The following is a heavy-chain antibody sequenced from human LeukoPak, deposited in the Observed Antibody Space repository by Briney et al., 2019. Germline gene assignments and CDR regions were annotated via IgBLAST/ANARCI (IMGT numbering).Heavy chain of an antibody. V-gene: IGHV1-46*01. CDR2: INPSGGST. CDR3: ARSPTRVGATSSRWFDP. J-gene: IGHJ5*02. D-gene: IGHD1-26*01. Sequence: ASVKVSCKASGYTFTSYYMHWVRQAPGHGLEWMGIINPSGGSTSYAQKFQGRVTMTRDMSTSTVYMELSSLRSEDTAVYYCARSPTRVGATSSRWFDPWGQGTLVTVSS. CDR1: GYTFTSYY.